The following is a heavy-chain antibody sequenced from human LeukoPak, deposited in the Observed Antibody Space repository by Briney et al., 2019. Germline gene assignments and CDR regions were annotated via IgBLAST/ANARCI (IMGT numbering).Heavy chain of an antibody. CDR1: GGSISSSSDY. V-gene: IGHV4-39*01. J-gene: IGHJ4*02. Sequence: PSETLSLTCTVSGGSISSSSDYWGWIRQAPGKGLEWIGSIYYHENTYYNSSLKRRVTISVDTSNNQFSLKLNSVTAADTTVYFCARRAYSAVYWKHFDYWGQGTLVTVSS. D-gene: IGHD1-1*01. CDR3: ARRAYSAVYWKHFDY. CDR2: IYYHENT.